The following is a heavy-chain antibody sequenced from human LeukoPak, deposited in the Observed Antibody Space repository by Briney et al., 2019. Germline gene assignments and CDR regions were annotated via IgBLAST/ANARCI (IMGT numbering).Heavy chain of an antibody. Sequence: SETLSLTCAVYGGYFSGYYWSWIRQPPGKGLEWIGEINHSGSTNYNPSLKSRVTISVDTSKNQFSLKLTSVAAADTAMYYCARALVIGGTYIDYWGQGTLVTVSS. V-gene: IGHV4-34*01. CDR3: ARALVIGGTYIDY. CDR1: GGYFSGYY. CDR2: INHSGST. D-gene: IGHD2-15*01. J-gene: IGHJ4*02.